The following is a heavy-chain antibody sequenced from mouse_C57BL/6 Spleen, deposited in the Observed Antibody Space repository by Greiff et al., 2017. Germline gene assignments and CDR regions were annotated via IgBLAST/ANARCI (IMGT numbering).Heavy chain of an antibody. V-gene: IGHV1-59*01. J-gene: IGHJ2*01. CDR1: GYTFTSYW. D-gene: IGHD2-3*01. CDR2: IDPSDSYT. Sequence: VQLQQPGAELVRPGTSVKLSCKASGYTFTSYWLHWVKQRPGQGLEWIGVIDPSDSYTNYNQKFKGKATLTVDTSSSTAYMQRSSLTSEDSAVYYCARGYDGYYFDYWGQGTTLTVSS. CDR3: ARGYDGYYFDY.